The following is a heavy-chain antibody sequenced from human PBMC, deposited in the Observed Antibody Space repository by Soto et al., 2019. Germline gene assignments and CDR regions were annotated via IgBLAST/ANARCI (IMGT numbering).Heavy chain of an antibody. CDR3: VGGQYYFDY. V-gene: IGHV3-30*03. CDR1: GFPFTTYG. D-gene: IGHD3-10*01. Sequence: QVQLVESGGGVVQPGRSLRLSCAASGFPFTTYGMHWVREGPGKGLEWVAVISYDGSNTYYADSVKGRFTISRDNSKNTLYLRMNSLRPEDTALDYCVGGQYYFDYRGQGTLVTVSS. CDR2: ISYDGSNT. J-gene: IGHJ4*02.